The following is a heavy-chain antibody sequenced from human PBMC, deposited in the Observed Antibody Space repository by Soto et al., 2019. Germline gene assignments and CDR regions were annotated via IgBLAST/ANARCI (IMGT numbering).Heavy chain of an antibody. CDR2: VYYTGST. J-gene: IGHJ4*02. Sequence: SETLSRTCIVSGGSISGSYWSWSRQSPGKGLEWLGYVYYTGSTNYSPSLRSRVSISVDTSKNEFSLRLSSVTAADTAVYFCARSVAVPGAHIDYWGQGTQVTVSS. V-gene: IGHV4-59*01. D-gene: IGHD6-19*01. CDR3: ARSVAVPGAHIDY. CDR1: GGSISGSY.